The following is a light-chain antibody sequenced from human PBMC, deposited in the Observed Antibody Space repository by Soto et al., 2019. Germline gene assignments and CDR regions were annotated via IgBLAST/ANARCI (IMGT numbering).Light chain of an antibody. CDR1: QSVSSN. V-gene: IGKV3-20*01. J-gene: IGKJ5*01. CDR3: QQYGSSPPIT. Sequence: EIVMTQSPATLSVSPGERATLSCRASQSVSSNLAWYQQKPGQAPRLLIYGASGRATGIPGRFSGSGSGTHFTLTINRLEPEDFAAYFCQQYGSSPPITFGQGTRLEIK. CDR2: GAS.